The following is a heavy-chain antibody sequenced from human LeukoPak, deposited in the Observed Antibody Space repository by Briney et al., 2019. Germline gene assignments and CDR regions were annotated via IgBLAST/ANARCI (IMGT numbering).Heavy chain of an antibody. D-gene: IGHD5-12*01. CDR2: IIPIFGIA. CDR1: GGTFSSYA. Sequence: SVKVSCKASGGTFSSYAISWVRQAPGQGLEWMGRIIPIFGIANYAQKFQGGVTITADKSTSTAYMELSSLRSEDTAVYYCARGYSGYDYGYFDYWGQGTLVTVSS. J-gene: IGHJ4*02. CDR3: ARGYSGYDYGYFDY. V-gene: IGHV1-69*04.